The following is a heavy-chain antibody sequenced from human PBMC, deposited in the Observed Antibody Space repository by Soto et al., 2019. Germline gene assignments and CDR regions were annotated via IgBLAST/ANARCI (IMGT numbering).Heavy chain of an antibody. Sequence: QVQLVQSGAEVKKPGSSVTVSCKTSGGTFSKDAINWVRQAPGQGLEWMGLLIPVFGSPIYAQKFQGRIRITADESMSTAFMDLSILRSEDTAVYYCTRVLGYTFEPGKTRYYAMDVWGQGTTVSVSS. D-gene: IGHD5-18*01. V-gene: IGHV1-69*01. CDR1: GGTFSKDA. J-gene: IGHJ6*02. CDR2: LIPVFGSP. CDR3: TRVLGYTFEPGKTRYYAMDV.